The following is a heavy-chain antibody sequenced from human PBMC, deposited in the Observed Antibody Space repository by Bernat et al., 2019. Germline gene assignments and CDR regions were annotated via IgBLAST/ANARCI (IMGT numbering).Heavy chain of an antibody. D-gene: IGHD4-17*01. Sequence: QVQLVESGGVVVQPGRSLRLSCAASGFTFSSYAMHWVRQAPGKGLEWVAVISYDGSNKYYADSVKGRFTISRDNSKNTLYLQMNSLRAEDTAVYYCARDRSTVRHLDYWGQGTLVTVSS. CDR3: ARDRSTVRHLDY. CDR2: ISYDGSNK. J-gene: IGHJ4*02. V-gene: IGHV3-30-3*01. CDR1: GFTFSSYA.